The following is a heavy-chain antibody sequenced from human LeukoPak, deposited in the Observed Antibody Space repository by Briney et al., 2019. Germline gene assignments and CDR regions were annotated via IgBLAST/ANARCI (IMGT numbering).Heavy chain of an antibody. CDR1: GGSISSDSYY. CDR3: ARHLSMSSVASDNNWFDP. J-gene: IGHJ5*02. V-gene: IGHV4-39*01. Sequence: SETLSLTCTVSGGSISSDSYYWGWIRQPPGKGLEWIGSIYYSGSTYYNPSLKSRVTISVDTSENQFSLKLSSVTAADTAVYYCARHLSMSSVASDNNWFDPWGQGILVTVSS. D-gene: IGHD2-2*01. CDR2: IYYSGST.